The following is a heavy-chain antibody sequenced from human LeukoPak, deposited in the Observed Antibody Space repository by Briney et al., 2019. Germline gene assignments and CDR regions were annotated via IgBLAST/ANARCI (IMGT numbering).Heavy chain of an antibody. Sequence: PGGSLRLSCTVSGFTVSSNSMSWVRQAPGKGLEWVSFIYSGGNTHYSDSVKGRFTISRDNAKNSLYLQMNSLRAEDTAVYYCARPLYSSSLVPFDYWGQGTLVTVSS. J-gene: IGHJ4*02. D-gene: IGHD6-6*01. CDR3: ARPLYSSSLVPFDY. CDR1: GFTVSSNS. V-gene: IGHV3-53*01. CDR2: IYSGGNT.